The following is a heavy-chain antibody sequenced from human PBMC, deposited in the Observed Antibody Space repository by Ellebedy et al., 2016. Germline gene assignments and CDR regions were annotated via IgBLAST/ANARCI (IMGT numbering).Heavy chain of an antibody. CDR1: GFTVSTNY. CDR2: IFSDGNT. CDR3: ARGGFYDYGGNSGVAPAYYFDY. J-gene: IGHJ4*02. V-gene: IGHV3-53*01. Sequence: GGSLRLSCAASGFTVSTNYMKWVRQAPGKGLEWVSAIFSDGNTYYADSVKGRFTLSRDNFKNKLYLQMKSLRAEDTAVYYCARGGFYDYGGNSGVAPAYYFDYWGQGTLVTVSS. D-gene: IGHD4-23*01.